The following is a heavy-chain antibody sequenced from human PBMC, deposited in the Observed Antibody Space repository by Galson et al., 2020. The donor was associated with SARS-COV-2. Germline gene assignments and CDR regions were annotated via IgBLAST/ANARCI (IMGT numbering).Heavy chain of an antibody. J-gene: IGHJ4*02. CDR1: GFTFSSYA. CDR3: ARVYSGSYLYYFDY. V-gene: IGHV3-30*04. CDR2: ISYDGSNK. D-gene: IGHD1-26*01. Sequence: VCETNSGGSLRLSCAASGFTFSSYAMHWVRQAPGKGLEWVAVISYDGSNKYYADSVKGRFTISRDNSKNTLYLQMNSLRAEDTAVYYCARVYSGSYLYYFDYWGQGTLVTVSS.